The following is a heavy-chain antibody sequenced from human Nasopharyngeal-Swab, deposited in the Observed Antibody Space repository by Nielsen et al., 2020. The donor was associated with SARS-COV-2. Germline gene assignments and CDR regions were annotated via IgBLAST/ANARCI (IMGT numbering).Heavy chain of an antibody. CDR1: GYIFNDHF. J-gene: IGHJ4*02. CDR3: ARAAIDQHFDL. Sequence: ASVKVSCKAPGYIFNDHFIHWVRQAPGQGLEWMGIINPSGTSTTHAQRFQGRVTMTRDTSTSTVHMELSSLRSGDTAVHYCARAAIDQHFDLWGPGTLVTVSS. D-gene: IGHD5-24*01. V-gene: IGHV1-46*02. CDR2: INPSGTST.